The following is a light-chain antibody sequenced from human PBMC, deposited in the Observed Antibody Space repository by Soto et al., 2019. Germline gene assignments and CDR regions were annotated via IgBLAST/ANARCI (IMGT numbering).Light chain of an antibody. CDR1: QSVLYNSNNKNY. J-gene: IGKJ5*01. CDR3: QQYFNTPIT. Sequence: IVMTQSPASLAVSLGERATINCRSSQSVLYNSNNKNYLAWYQQKPGQPPKLLIYWASSRESGVPDRFSGSGSGTDFTLTISSLQAEDVAVYYCQQYFNTPITFGQGTRLEIK. CDR2: WAS. V-gene: IGKV4-1*01.